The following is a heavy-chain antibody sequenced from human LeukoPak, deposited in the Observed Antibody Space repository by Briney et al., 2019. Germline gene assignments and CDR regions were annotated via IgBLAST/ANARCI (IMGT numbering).Heavy chain of an antibody. J-gene: IGHJ4*02. CDR3: AATHYDILTGFLGDY. V-gene: IGHV1-2*02. CDR2: INPDSGVT. D-gene: IGHD3-9*01. Sequence: ASVKVSCKASGYTFTGYYIHWVRQAPGQGLEWMGWINPDSGVTNYAQKFQGRVTMTRDTSISTAYMELSRLRSDDTAVYYCAATHYDILTGFLGDYWGQGTLVTVSS. CDR1: GYTFTGYY.